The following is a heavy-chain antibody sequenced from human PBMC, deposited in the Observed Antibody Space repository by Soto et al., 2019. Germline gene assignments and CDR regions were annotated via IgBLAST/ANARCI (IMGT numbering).Heavy chain of an antibody. D-gene: IGHD3-3*01. CDR1: GYTFTSYA. CDR2: INAGNGNT. Sequence: QVQLVQSGAEVKKPGASVKVSCKASGYTFTSYAMHWVRQAPGQRLEWMGWINAGNGNTKYSQKFQGRVTITRDTSASTAYMELSSLRSEDTAVHYCARVWRSGYYLYYYGMDVWGQGTTVTVSS. J-gene: IGHJ6*02. V-gene: IGHV1-3*01. CDR3: ARVWRSGYYLYYYGMDV.